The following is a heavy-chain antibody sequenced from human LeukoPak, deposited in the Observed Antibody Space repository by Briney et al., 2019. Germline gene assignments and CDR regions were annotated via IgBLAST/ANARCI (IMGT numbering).Heavy chain of an antibody. J-gene: IGHJ4*02. V-gene: IGHV4-39*07. CDR1: GGSISNISYY. Sequence: SETLSLTCTVSGGSISNISYYWGWIRQPPGKGLEWIGRIYTSGTTNYNPSLKSRVTMSVDTSKNQFSLKLSSVTAADTAMYYCAREGGDYGGPQRDWGQGTLVTVSS. CDR3: AREGGDYGGPQRD. D-gene: IGHD4-17*01. CDR2: IYTSGTT.